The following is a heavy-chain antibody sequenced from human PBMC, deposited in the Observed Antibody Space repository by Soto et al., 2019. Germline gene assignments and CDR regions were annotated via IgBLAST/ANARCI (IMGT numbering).Heavy chain of an antibody. D-gene: IGHD5-12*01. CDR3: ARGEMATITSYWFDP. CDR1: GGSISSGDYY. Sequence: PSETLSLTCTVSGGSISSGDYYWSWIRQPPGKGLEWIGYIYYSGSTYCNPSLKSRVTISVDTSKNQFSLKLSSVTAADTAVYYCARGEMATITSYWFDPWGQGTLVTVSS. J-gene: IGHJ5*02. CDR2: IYYSGST. V-gene: IGHV4-30-4*01.